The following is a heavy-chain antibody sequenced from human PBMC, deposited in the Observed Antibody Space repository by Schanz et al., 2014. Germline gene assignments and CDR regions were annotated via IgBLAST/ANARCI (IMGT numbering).Heavy chain of an antibody. D-gene: IGHD5-12*01. CDR3: ARAEINSGYARYYYGMDV. V-gene: IGHV4-31*03. J-gene: IGHJ6*02. Sequence: QLQLQESGPGLVKPSETLSLTCTVSGGSISDGGHYWNWIRQHPGKGLEWIGYIYYSGSTYSNPSLKSRVTISVETSKNQFSLKLSSVTAADTAVYYCARAEINSGYARYYYGMDVWGQGTTVTVSS. CDR2: IYYSGST. CDR1: GGSISDGGHY.